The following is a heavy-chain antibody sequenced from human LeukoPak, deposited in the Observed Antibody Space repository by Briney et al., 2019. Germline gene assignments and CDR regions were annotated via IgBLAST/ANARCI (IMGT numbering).Heavy chain of an antibody. V-gene: IGHV4-59*08. Sequence: SETLSLTCTVSGGSISGHYWTWVRQPPGKGLEWIGNMFYNANTSYNPSLKSRVTISVDTSKNQFSLKLSSVTAADTAVYYCARRAYSSGFYFFDYWGQGTLVTVSS. D-gene: IGHD6-19*01. CDR2: MFYNANT. J-gene: IGHJ4*02. CDR3: ARRAYSSGFYFFDY. CDR1: GGSISGHY.